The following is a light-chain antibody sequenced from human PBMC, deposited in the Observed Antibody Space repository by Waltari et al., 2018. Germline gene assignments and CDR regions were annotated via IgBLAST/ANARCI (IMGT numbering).Light chain of an antibody. CDR3: QQANSFPQN. CDR2: GTT. V-gene: IGKV1-12*01. CDR1: QGIGSW. J-gene: IGKJ5*01. Sequence: DIKMTQSPSSVSASGGDRVTITCRSSQGIGSWLVWDQQNAGEAPKLLIYGTTTLKSGVPARFSGSGSGTEFTLTISSLQPEDCATYYCQQANSFPQNFGQGTRVDIK.